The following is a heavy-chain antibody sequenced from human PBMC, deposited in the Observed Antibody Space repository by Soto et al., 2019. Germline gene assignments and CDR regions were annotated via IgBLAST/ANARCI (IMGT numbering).Heavy chain of an antibody. V-gene: IGHV6-1*01. CDR3: ARGDYDPRGGKNGPSRFDY. D-gene: IGHD3-22*01. CDR2: TYYRSKWYN. J-gene: IGHJ4*02. CDR1: GDSVSSNSAA. Sequence: SQTLSLPCAISGDSVSSNSAAWNWIRQSPSRGLEWLGRTYYRSKWYNDYAVSVKSRITINPDTSKNQFSLQLNSVTPEDTAVYYCARGDYDPRGGKNGPSRFDYWGQGTLVTVSS.